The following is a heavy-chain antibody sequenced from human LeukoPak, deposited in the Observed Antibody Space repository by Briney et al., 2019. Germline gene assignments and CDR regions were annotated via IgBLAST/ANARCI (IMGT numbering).Heavy chain of an antibody. CDR3: ARRDGDG. CDR2: IYNSGST. Sequence: PSETLSLTCTVSGVSISSYHWTWIRQPPGEGLEWIGHIYNSGSTNYNPSLRGRVTISLDTSKNQVSLKLSSVTAADTAMYYCARRDGDGWGQGTLVTVSS. V-gene: IGHV4-59*01. D-gene: IGHD5-24*01. J-gene: IGHJ4*02. CDR1: GVSISSYH.